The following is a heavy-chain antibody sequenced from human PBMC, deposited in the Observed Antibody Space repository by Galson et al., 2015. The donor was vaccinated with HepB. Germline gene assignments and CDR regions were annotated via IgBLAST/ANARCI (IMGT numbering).Heavy chain of an antibody. CDR3: AKDRSSSWYQGYFDY. V-gene: IGHV3-23*01. D-gene: IGHD6-13*01. Sequence: SLRLSCAASGFTFNNYAMSWVRQAPGKGLEWVSAISASGGSTYYADSVKGRFTISRDTSKNTLFLQMNSLRTEDTAVYYCAKDRSSSWYQGYFDYGGQGSLVAVAS. J-gene: IGHJ4*02. CDR2: ISASGGST. CDR1: GFTFNNYA.